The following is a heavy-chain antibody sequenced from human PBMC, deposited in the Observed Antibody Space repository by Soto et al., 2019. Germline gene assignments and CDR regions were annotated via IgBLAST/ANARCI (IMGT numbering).Heavy chain of an antibody. CDR1: GFTFSSYA. Sequence: QVQLVESGGGVVQPGRSLRLSCAAYGFTFSSYAMHWVRQAPGKGLEWVAVISYDGSNKYYADSVKGRFTISRDNSKNTLYLQMNSLRAEDTAVYYCARRYYYDSSGYYYYFDYWGQGTLVTVSS. J-gene: IGHJ4*02. CDR2: ISYDGSNK. CDR3: ARRYYYDSSGYYYYFDY. D-gene: IGHD3-22*01. V-gene: IGHV3-30-3*01.